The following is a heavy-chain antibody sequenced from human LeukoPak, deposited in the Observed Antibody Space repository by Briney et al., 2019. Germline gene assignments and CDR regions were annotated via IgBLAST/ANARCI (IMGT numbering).Heavy chain of an antibody. CDR3: AKVGTTVTLRPYYYYMGV. D-gene: IGHD4-11*01. CDR1: GFTFSSYA. Sequence: GGSLRLSCAASGFTFSSYAMSWVRQAPGKGLEWVSAISGSGGSTYYADSVKGRFTISRDNSKNTLYLQMNSLRAEDTAVYYCAKVGTTVTLRPYYYYMGVWGKGTTVTVSS. J-gene: IGHJ6*03. V-gene: IGHV3-23*01. CDR2: ISGSGGST.